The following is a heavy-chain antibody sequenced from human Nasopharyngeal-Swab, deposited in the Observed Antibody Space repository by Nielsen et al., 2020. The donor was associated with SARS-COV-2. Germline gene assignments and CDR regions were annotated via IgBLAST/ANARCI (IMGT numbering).Heavy chain of an antibody. Sequence: WIRQPPGKGLEWMGYIYYSGNTNYNPSLKSRLTISVDTSKNQFSLKLSSVTAADTAVYYCARVVMVYAIYWFDPWGQGTLVTVSS. J-gene: IGHJ5*02. CDR2: IYYSGNT. D-gene: IGHD2-8*01. V-gene: IGHV4-59*01. CDR3: ARVVMVYAIYWFDP.